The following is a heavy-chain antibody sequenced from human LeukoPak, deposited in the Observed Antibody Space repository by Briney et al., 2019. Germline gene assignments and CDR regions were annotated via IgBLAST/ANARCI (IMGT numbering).Heavy chain of an antibody. D-gene: IGHD6-19*01. V-gene: IGHV4-34*01. CDR3: ARHRRSSSGWYIGWFDP. CDR2: INHSGST. Sequence: PSETLSLTCAVYGGSFSGYYWSWIRQPPGKGLEWIGEINHSGSTNYNPSLKSRVTISVDTSKNQFSLKLSSVTAADTAVYYCARHRRSSSGWYIGWFDPWGQGTLVTVSS. CDR1: GGSFSGYY. J-gene: IGHJ5*02.